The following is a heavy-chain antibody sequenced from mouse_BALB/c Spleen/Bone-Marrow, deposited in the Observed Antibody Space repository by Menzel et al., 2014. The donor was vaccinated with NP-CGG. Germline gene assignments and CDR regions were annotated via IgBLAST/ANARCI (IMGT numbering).Heavy chain of an antibody. CDR1: GYTFTSYW. CDR2: IAPGGGST. Sequence: DLVKPGASVKLSCKASGYTFTSYWINWIKQRPGQGLESIGRIAPGGGSTYYDEMFKGKATLTVDTSSSTAYVQLSSLSSEDSAVYFCARSYYGRAMDYWGQGTSVTVSS. J-gene: IGHJ4*01. V-gene: IGHV1S41*01. CDR3: ARSYYGRAMDY. D-gene: IGHD1-1*01.